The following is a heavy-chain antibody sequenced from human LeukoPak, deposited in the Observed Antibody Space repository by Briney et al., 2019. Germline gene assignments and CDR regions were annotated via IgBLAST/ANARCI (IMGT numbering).Heavy chain of an antibody. V-gene: IGHV3-20*04. CDR1: GFTFDDYG. CDR2: INWNGGST. J-gene: IGHJ4*02. D-gene: IGHD2/OR15-2a*01. Sequence: PGGSLRLSCAASGFTFDDYGMSWVRQAPGKGLEWVSGINWNGGSTGYADSVKGRFTISRDNAKNTVYLEMNSLRADDTAMYYCAKDYFGSIDYWGQGTLVTVSS. CDR3: AKDYFGSIDY.